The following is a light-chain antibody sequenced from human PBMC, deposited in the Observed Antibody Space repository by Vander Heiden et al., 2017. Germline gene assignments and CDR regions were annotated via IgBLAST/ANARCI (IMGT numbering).Light chain of an antibody. V-gene: IGKV1-8*01. J-gene: IGKJ2*01. Sequence: AIRMTQSPSSLSASTGDRVTITCRASQGISSYLAWYQQKPGKAPKLLIYAASTLQSGVPSRFSGGGSGTDFTLTISCLQSEDFATYYCQQYYSYPMYTFGQGTKLEIK. CDR2: AAS. CDR1: QGISSY. CDR3: QQYYSYPMYT.